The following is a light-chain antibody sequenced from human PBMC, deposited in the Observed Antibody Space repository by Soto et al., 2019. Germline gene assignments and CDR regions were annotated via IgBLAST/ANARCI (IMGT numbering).Light chain of an antibody. Sequence: ILLTPSPATLSLAPRGRATLSCRASHGVNSYLPWYQQKRGQAARLLIYDASNRPTGIPASFSGSRFGTSFIIPTSSLVAQDVSVEYCQQRRNWSHPFGQGTRLE. CDR2: DAS. J-gene: IGKJ5*01. CDR1: HGVNSY. V-gene: IGKV3-11*01. CDR3: QQRRNWSHP.